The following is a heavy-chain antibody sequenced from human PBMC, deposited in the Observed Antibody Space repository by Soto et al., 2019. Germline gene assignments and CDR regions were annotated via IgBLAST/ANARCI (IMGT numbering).Heavy chain of an antibody. CDR2: ISSSDGST. CDR3: ATGRQLVLDY. V-gene: IGHV3-23*01. J-gene: IGHJ4*02. D-gene: IGHD6-13*01. Sequence: EVQLLESGGGLVQVGGSLRLSCAASGFTFTSYAMSWVRQAPGKGVEWVSGISSSDGSTYYADYVKGRFTISRDNSKNTVYLQMNSRRVEDTAVYYCATGRQLVLDYWGQGTVVTVSS. CDR1: GFTFTSYA.